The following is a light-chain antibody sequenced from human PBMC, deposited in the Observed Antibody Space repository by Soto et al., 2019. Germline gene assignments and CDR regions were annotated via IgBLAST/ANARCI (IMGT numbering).Light chain of an antibody. V-gene: IGKV3-15*01. Sequence: EIVMTQSPVTLSVSPGARAPLSCRASQSIDNNLAWYQQKPGQAPRLLIHGASTRATGIPARFSGSGSGTEFTLTISSLQSEDFAIYYCQRQSNWPRTFGQGTKVDIK. CDR2: GAS. CDR1: QSIDNN. J-gene: IGKJ1*01. CDR3: QRQSNWPRT.